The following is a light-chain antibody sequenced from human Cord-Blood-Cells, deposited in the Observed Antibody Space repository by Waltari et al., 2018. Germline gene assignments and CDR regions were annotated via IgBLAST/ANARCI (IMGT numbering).Light chain of an antibody. J-gene: IGLJ2*01. V-gene: IGLV2-8*01. CDR2: EVS. Sequence: QSALTQPPSASGSPGQSATIPCPGTSSDVGGYNYVSWYQQHPGKSPKLMIYEVSKRPSGVPDRFSGSKSGNTASLTVSGLQAEDEADYYCSSYAGSNNVVLGGGTKLTVL. CDR1: SSDVGGYNY. CDR3: SSYAGSNNVV.